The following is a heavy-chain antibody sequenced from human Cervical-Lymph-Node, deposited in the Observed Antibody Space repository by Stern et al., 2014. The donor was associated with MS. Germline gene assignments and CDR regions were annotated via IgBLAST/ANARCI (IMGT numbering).Heavy chain of an antibody. CDR3: ARLSSHWWLPDFDS. CDR1: GYTFNNYW. V-gene: IGHV5-51*03. CDR2: IYPDDSDT. J-gene: IGHJ4*02. D-gene: IGHD5-12*01. Sequence: EVQLVQSGAEVKEPGDSLKISCQGSGYTFNNYWITWVRQMPGKGLEWMGIIYPDDSDTKYSPSFQGQFTISAYKSISTAYLQWSSLKASDSAVYYCARLSSHWWLPDFDSWGQGTLVTVSS.